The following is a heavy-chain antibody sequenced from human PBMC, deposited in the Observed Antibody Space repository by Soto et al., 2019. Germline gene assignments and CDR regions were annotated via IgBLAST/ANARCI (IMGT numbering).Heavy chain of an antibody. D-gene: IGHD6-6*01. CDR1: GGSVSSGSYY. CDR2: IYYSGST. Sequence: PSETLSLTCTVSGGSVSSGSYYWSWIRQPPGKGLEWIGYIYYSGSTNYNPSLKSRVTISVDTSKNQFSLKLSSVTAADTAVYYCARGQMEYSSSSDDSYYYGMDVWGQGTTVTVSS. J-gene: IGHJ6*02. CDR3: ARGQMEYSSSSDDSYYYGMDV. V-gene: IGHV4-61*01.